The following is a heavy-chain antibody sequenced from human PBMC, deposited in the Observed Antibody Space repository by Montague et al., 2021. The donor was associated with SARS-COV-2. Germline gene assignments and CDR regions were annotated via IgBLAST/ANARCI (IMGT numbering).Heavy chain of an antibody. CDR1: GFTFSDYY. CDR2: ISSSGSTI. D-gene: IGHD4-17*01. CDR3: ALDYGDDLDYYYGMDV. J-gene: IGHJ6*02. Sequence: SLRLSCSASGFTFSDYYMSWIRQAPGKGLEWVSYISSSGSTIYYADSVRGRFTISRDNAKNSLYLQMNSLRAEDTAVYYCALDYGDDLDYYYGMDVWGQGTTVTVSS. V-gene: IGHV3-11*01.